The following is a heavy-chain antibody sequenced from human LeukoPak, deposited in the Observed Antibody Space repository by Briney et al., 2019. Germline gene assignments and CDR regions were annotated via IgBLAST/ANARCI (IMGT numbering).Heavy chain of an antibody. J-gene: IGHJ4*03. V-gene: IGHV4-34*01. CDR1: GGACSTHF. D-gene: IGHD1-1*01. CDR3: ARGPTIDETGYIDY. Sequence: PETPCPSPAVYGGACSTHFRTRIRQSPGKGLEWIAEINHRGDTNYNPSVKSRVTISVDTSKNQFSLKITSLTAADTAVYYCARGPTIDETGYIDYVGQGTLVTVSS. CDR2: INHRGDT.